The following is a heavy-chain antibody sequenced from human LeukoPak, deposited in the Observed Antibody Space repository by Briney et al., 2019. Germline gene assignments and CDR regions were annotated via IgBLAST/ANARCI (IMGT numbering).Heavy chain of an antibody. Sequence: ASVKVSCKVSGYTLTELSMHWVRQAPGKGLEWMRGFDPEDGETIYAQKFQGRVTMTEDTSTDTAYMELSSLRSEDTAVYYCATEPIVATSETGDYWGQGTLVTVSS. CDR3: ATEPIVATSETGDY. D-gene: IGHD5-12*01. J-gene: IGHJ4*02. V-gene: IGHV1-24*01. CDR2: FDPEDGET. CDR1: GYTLTELS.